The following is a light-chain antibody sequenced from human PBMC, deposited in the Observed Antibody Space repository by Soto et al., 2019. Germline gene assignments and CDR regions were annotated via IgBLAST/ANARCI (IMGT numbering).Light chain of an antibody. CDR1: QSISSY. V-gene: IGKV1-39*01. CDR2: AAS. Sequence: DIQMTQSPSSLSASVGDRVTITSRASQSISSYLNWYQQKPEKAPKVLIYAASSLQSGVPSRFSGSGSGTDFTLIISSLQPEDFATYYCQQSYSTLWTFGQGTKVDIK. J-gene: IGKJ1*01. CDR3: QQSYSTLWT.